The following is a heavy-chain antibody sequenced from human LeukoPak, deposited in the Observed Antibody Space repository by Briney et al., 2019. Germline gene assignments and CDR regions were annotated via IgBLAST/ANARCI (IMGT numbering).Heavy chain of an antibody. J-gene: IGHJ4*02. CDR1: GGSFSGYY. CDR3: ARDLWSTAAGIFDF. V-gene: IGHV4-34*01. D-gene: IGHD6-25*01. Sequence: PSETLSLTCAVYGGSFSGYYWSWIRQPPGKGLEWIGEINHSGSTNYNPSLKSRVTISVDTSKNQFSLKLSSVTAADTAVYFCARDLWSTAAGIFDFWGQGALVTVSS. CDR2: INHSGST.